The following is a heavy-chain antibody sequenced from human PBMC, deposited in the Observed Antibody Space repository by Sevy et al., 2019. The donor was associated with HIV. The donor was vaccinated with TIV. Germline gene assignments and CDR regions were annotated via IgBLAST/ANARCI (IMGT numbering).Heavy chain of an antibody. Sequence: GGSLRLSYAASGFTFSSYSMSWVRQAPGKGLEWVSSISSSSSYIYYADSVKGRFTISRDNAKNSLYLQMNSLRAEDTAVYYCARDPDILTGYYHWGQGTLVTVSS. V-gene: IGHV3-21*01. CDR2: ISSSSSYI. J-gene: IGHJ5*02. CDR3: ARDPDILTGYYH. CDR1: GFTFSSYS. D-gene: IGHD3-9*01.